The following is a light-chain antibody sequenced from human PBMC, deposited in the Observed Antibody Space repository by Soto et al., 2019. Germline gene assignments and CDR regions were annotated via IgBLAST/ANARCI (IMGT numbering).Light chain of an antibody. Sequence: QAVVTQPASVSGSPGQSITISCTGTSSDVGSYDLVSWYQQPPGKAPKLMIYEDTKRPSGISTRFSDSKSGNAASLTISGLQAEDEADYYCCSYAGSGTFVFGTGTKLTVL. V-gene: IGLV2-23*01. CDR1: SSDVGSYDL. J-gene: IGLJ1*01. CDR2: EDT. CDR3: CSYAGSGTFV.